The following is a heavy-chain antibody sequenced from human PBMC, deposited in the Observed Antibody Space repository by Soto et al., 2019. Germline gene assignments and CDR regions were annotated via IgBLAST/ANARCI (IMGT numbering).Heavy chain of an antibody. CDR2: ISGSGGST. V-gene: IGHV3-23*01. Sequence: PGGSLRLSCAAAGFTFNNAWMNWVCQAPGKGLEWVSAISGSGGSTYYADSVKGRFTISRDNSKNTLYLQMNSLRAEDTAVYYCAKSKGPVDAFDIWGQGTMVTVSS. J-gene: IGHJ3*02. CDR1: GFTFNNAW. CDR3: AKSKGPVDAFDI.